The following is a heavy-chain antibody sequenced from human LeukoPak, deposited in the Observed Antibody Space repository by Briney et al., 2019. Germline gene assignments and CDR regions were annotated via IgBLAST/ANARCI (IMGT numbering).Heavy chain of an antibody. V-gene: IGHV4-59*08. J-gene: IGHJ4*02. CDR3: ARRQTYFDY. CDR2: IYYSGST. Sequence: SETLSLTCTVSGGSISPYFWSWIRQPPGRGLEWIGYIYYSGSTNYNPSLKSRVTISVDTSKNQFSLKLSSVTAADTAVYYCARRQTYFDYWGQGTLVTVSS. CDR1: GGSISPYF.